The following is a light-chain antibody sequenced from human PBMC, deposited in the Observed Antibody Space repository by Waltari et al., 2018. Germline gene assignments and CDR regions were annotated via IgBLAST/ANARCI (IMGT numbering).Light chain of an antibody. V-gene: IGLV3-25*03. CDR2: QGT. J-gene: IGLJ3*02. CDR3: QSADSYGASWV. Sequence: SYELPQPPSVSVSPGQTARITCSGDILTTQNAYWYQQKPGQAPVLVIYQGTERPSGIPERFSGSRSVTVVTLTISGVQAEDEADYYCQSADSYGASWVFGGGTKLTVL. CDR1: ILTTQN.